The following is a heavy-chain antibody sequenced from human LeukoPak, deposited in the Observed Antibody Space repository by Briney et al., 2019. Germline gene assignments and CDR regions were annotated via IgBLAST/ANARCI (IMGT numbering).Heavy chain of an antibody. CDR2: INPSGGST. CDR3: ARDSGMVRGTVDY. D-gene: IGHD3-10*01. V-gene: IGHV1-46*01. J-gene: IGHJ4*02. CDR1: GYTFISYY. Sequence: ASVKVSCKSSGYTFISYYMYWVRQAPGQGLEWMGIINPSGGSTSYAQKFQGRVTMTRGTSTSTVYMELSSLRSEDTAVYYCARDSGMVRGTVDYWGQGTLVTVSS.